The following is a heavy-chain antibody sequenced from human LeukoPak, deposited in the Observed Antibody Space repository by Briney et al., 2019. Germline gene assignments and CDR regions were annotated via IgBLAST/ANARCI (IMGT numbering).Heavy chain of an antibody. V-gene: IGHV3-23*01. CDR1: GFTFSSYA. J-gene: IGHJ4*02. CDR3: AKDTPLIGYASGWSRNFFDY. CDR2: ISQSGGRST. Sequence: GGSLRLSCAASGFTFSSYAMTWVRQSPGKGLEWVSFISQSGGRSTDYADSVKGRFTISRDNSKNTLYLQMNSLRAEDTAVYYCAKDTPLIGYASGWSRNFFDYWGQGTLVTVSS. D-gene: IGHD6-19*01.